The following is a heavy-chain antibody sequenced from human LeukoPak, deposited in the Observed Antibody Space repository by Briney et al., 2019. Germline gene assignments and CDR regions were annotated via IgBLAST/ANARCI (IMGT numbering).Heavy chain of an antibody. CDR1: GFTFSSYS. CDR3: ARGGSYGGYHSY. CDR2: TSSSSSYI. J-gene: IGHJ4*02. V-gene: IGHV3-21*01. Sequence: PGGSLRLSCAASGFTFSSYSMNWVRQAPGKGLEWVSSTSSSSSYIYYADSVKGRFTISRDNAKNSLYLQMNSLRAEDTAVYYCARGGSYGGYHSYWGQGTLVTVSS. D-gene: IGHD4-23*01.